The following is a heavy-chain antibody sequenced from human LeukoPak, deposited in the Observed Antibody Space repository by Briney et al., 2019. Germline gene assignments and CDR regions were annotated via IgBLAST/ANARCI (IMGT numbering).Heavy chain of an antibody. D-gene: IGHD6-19*01. J-gene: IGHJ4*02. V-gene: IGHV3-33*01. CDR2: IWYDGSNK. Sequence: GGSLRLSCAASGFTFSSYGMHWVRQAPGKGREWVAVIWYDGSNKYYADSVKGRFTISRDNSKNTLYLQMNSLRAEDTAVYYCARVTDSSGWYWYFDYWGQGTLVTVSS. CDR3: ARVTDSSGWYWYFDY. CDR1: GFTFSSYG.